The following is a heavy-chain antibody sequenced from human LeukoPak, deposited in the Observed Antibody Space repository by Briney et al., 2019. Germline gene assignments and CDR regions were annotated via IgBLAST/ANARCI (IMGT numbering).Heavy chain of an antibody. J-gene: IGHJ5*02. D-gene: IGHD3-10*01. V-gene: IGHV3-30*18. CDR2: IPYDGSYK. CDR1: GFTFSSYG. CDR3: AKEGPAYGSGSYHKYNWFDP. Sequence: PGGSLRLSCAASGFTFSSYGMHWVRQAPGKGLEWVARIPYDGSYKYYADSVKGRFTISRDNSKNTLYLQMNSLRAEDAAVYYCAKEGPAYGSGSYHKYNWFDPWGQGTLVTVSS.